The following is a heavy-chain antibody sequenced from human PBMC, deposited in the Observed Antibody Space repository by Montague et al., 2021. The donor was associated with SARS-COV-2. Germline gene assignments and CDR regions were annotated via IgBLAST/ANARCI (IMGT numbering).Heavy chain of an antibody. D-gene: IGHD3-9*01. Sequence: SETLSLTCTVSGGSISSYYWSWIRQPPGKGLEWIGYIDYSGNTNYNPSLKSRVNLSVNTSKNQFSLKMCSVTAADTAVYYCARAILTCYLGVPVGGHFDYWGQGTLVTVSS. CDR3: ARAILTCYLGVPVGGHFDY. CDR1: GGSISSYY. V-gene: IGHV4-59*01. CDR2: IDYSGNT. J-gene: IGHJ4*02.